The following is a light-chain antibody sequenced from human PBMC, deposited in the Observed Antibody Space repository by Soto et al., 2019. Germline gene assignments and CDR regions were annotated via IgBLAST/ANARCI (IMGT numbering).Light chain of an antibody. Sequence: QSVLPQPPSVSAAPGQKVTISCSGSSSNIGNNYVSWYQQLPGTAPKLLIYDNNKRPSGIPDRFSGSKSGTSATLGITGLQTGDEADYYCGTWDSSLSVVVFGGATKLPVL. CDR1: SSNIGNNY. V-gene: IGLV1-51*01. CDR3: GTWDSSLSVVV. CDR2: DNN. J-gene: IGLJ2*01.